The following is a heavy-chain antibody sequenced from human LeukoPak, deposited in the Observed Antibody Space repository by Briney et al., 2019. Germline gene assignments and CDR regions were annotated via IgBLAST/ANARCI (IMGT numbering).Heavy chain of an antibody. D-gene: IGHD6-19*01. Sequence: ASVKVSCKASGYAFSSYGINWVRQAPGQGLEWMGWISAYNGHTNYVQKMQGRVTMTTDTSTNTAYMELRSLRSDDTAVYDCARGPGIAVAGVFDYWGQGSLVTVSS. J-gene: IGHJ4*02. V-gene: IGHV1-18*04. CDR1: GYAFSSYG. CDR2: ISAYNGHT. CDR3: ARGPGIAVAGVFDY.